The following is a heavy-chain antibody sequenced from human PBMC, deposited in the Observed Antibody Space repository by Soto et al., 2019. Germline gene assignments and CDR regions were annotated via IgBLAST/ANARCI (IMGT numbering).Heavy chain of an antibody. J-gene: IGHJ4*02. Sequence: EVQLLESGRGLVQPGGSLRLSCAASGFTFTEYGMTWVRQAPGKGLEWVSAISGGGDTTSYADSVKGRFTVSRDGSKITLYLQMSSLRAEDTALYSCAKGRGGSGSLTPRVDFWGQGTPVTVSS. CDR2: ISGGGDTT. D-gene: IGHD3-10*01. CDR1: GFTFTEYG. CDR3: AKGRGGSGSLTPRVDF. V-gene: IGHV3-23*01.